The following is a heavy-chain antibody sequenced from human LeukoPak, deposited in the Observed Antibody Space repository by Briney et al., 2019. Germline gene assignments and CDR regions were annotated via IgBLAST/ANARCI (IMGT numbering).Heavy chain of an antibody. J-gene: IGHJ4*02. CDR2: ISWNNETL. D-gene: IGHD6-19*01. Sequence: GGSLRLSCAASRFTFSNYRVTWVRQAPGKGLEGVSGISWNNETLDYADSVKGRFTISRDNAKNSVYLQMNSLKDDDTPLYYCARDWGSSGWFYFDSWGQGTLVTVSS. V-gene: IGHV3-9*01. CDR3: ARDWGSSGWFYFDS. CDR1: RFTFSNYR.